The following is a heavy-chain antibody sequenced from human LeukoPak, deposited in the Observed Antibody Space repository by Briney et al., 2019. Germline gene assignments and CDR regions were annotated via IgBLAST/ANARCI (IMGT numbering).Heavy chain of an antibody. V-gene: IGHV4-34*01. CDR3: ARRAYGSSWSH. D-gene: IGHD6-13*01. Sequence: PSETLSLTCTVSGGSISPYYWSWIRQPPGKGLEWIGEINHSGSTNYNPSLKSRVTISLDTSKNQFSLKLSSVTAADTAVYYCARRAYGSSWSHWGQGTLVTVSS. J-gene: IGHJ4*02. CDR2: INHSGST. CDR1: GGSISPYY.